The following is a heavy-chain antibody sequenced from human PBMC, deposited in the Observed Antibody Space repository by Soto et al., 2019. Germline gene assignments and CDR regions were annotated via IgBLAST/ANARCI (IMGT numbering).Heavy chain of an antibody. CDR2: IWSDGHNR. Sequence: QVQLVESGGGVVQPGRSLRLSCAASGFMFSNHGMHWVRQAPGKGREWVEVIWSDGHNRYYAASVKGRFTIYRDNSKKPVYLPLNSLRAEDPAVYYCVSGDSWNDEASASWGQGTLVT. CDR1: GFMFSNHG. J-gene: IGHJ4*02. D-gene: IGHD1-1*01. V-gene: IGHV3-33*01. CDR3: VSGDSWNDEASAS.